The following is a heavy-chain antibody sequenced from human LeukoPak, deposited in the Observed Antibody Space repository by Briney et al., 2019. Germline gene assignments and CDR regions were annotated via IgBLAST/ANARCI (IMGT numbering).Heavy chain of an antibody. CDR3: ARVGELEPFDY. V-gene: IGHV4-31*03. CDR2: IYYSGST. CDR1: GGSISSGGYY. D-gene: IGHD1-1*01. J-gene: IGHJ4*02. Sequence: PSETLSLTCTVSGGSISSGGYYWSWSRQHPGKGLEWIGYIYYSGSTYYNPSLKGRVTISVDTSKNQFSLKLSSVTAADTAVYYCARVGELEPFDYWGQGTLVTVSS.